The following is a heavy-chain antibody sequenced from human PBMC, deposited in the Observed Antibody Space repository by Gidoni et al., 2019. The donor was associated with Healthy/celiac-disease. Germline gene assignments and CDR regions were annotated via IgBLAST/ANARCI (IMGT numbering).Heavy chain of an antibody. D-gene: IGHD5-18*01. CDR1: GGSFSGYY. CDR2: INHSGST. CDR3: ARSRKGGYSYGNYYYGMDV. V-gene: IGHV4-34*01. Sequence: QVQLQQWGAGLLKPSETLSLTCAVYGGSFSGYYWSWIRQPPGKGLEWIGEINHSGSTNYNPSLKSRVTISVDTSKNQFSLKLSSVTAADTAVYYCARSRKGGYSYGNYYYGMDVWGQGTTVTVSS. J-gene: IGHJ6*02.